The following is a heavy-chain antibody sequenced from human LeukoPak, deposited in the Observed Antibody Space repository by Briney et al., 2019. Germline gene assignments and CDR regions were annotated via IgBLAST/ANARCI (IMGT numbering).Heavy chain of an antibody. J-gene: IGHJ4*02. CDR2: ISWNSGYI. Sequence: PGGSLRLSCAASGFTFDNYAMHWVRQAPGKGQEWLSIISWNSGYIGYADSVKGRFTISRDNAKKSLDLQMNSLRAEDTAFYYCAKVRGTYSSGYFFDYWGQGTLVTVSS. D-gene: IGHD6-19*01. CDR1: GFTFDNYA. V-gene: IGHV3-9*01. CDR3: AKVRGTYSSGYFFDY.